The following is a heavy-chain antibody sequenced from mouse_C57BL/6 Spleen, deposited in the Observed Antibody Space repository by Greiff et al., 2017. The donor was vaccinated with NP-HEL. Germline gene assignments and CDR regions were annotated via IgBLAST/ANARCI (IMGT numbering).Heavy chain of an antibody. D-gene: IGHD4-1*01. V-gene: IGHV5-17*01. CDR2: ISSGSSTI. CDR1: GFTFSDYG. J-gene: IGHJ3*01. CDR3: ARAGTAAWFAY. Sequence: EVMLVESGGGLVKPGGSLKLSCAASGFTFSDYGMHWVRQAPEKGLEWVAYISSGSSTIYYADTVKGRFTISRDNAKNTLFLQMTSLRSEDTAMYYCARAGTAAWFAYWGQGTLVTVSA.